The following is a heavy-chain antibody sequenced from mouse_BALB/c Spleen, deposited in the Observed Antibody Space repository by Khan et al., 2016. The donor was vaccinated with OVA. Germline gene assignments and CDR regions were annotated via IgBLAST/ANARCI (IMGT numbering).Heavy chain of an antibody. J-gene: IGHJ4*01. D-gene: IGHD1-3*01. CDR3: ARDGSRYNYTINY. CDR2: ISYSGST. V-gene: IGHV3-2*02. Sequence: EVQLQESGPGLVKPSQSLSLTCTVTGYSITSDYAWNWIRQFPGNTLDWMGYISYSGSTNYNPSLKSRISIPRDTSKNQFFLQLNSVTTEDTATYNCARDGSRYNYTINYWGQGTSLTVSS. CDR1: GYSITSDYA.